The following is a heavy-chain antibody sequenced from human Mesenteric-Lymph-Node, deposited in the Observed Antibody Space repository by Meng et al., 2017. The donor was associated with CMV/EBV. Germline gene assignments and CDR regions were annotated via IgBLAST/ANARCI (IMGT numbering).Heavy chain of an antibody. CDR3: AKHGSPRRRSSGAYYYYYGMDV. J-gene: IGHJ6*02. Sequence: GGSLRLSCAASGFTFSSYWMHWVRQAPGKGLVWVSRINSDGSSTSYADSVKGRFTISRDNSKNTLYLQMNSLRAEDTAVYYCAKHGSPRRRSSGAYYYYYGMDVWGQGTTVTVSS. D-gene: IGHD6-19*01. V-gene: IGHV3-74*01. CDR1: GFTFSSYW. CDR2: INSDGSST.